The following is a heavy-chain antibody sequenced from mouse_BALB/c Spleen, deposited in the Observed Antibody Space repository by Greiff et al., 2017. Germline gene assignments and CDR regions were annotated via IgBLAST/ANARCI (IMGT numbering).Heavy chain of an antibody. CDR3: ARQKEPYYDYDDAMDY. CDR2: ISSGGGST. CDR1: GFAFSSYD. V-gene: IGHV5-12-1*01. D-gene: IGHD2-4*01. J-gene: IGHJ4*01. Sequence: EVKLMESGGGLVKPGGSLILSCAASGFAFSSYDMSWVRQTPEKRLEWVAYISSGGGSTYYPDTVKGRFTISRDNAKNTLYRQMSSLKSEDTAMYYCARQKEPYYDYDDAMDYWGQGTSVTVSS.